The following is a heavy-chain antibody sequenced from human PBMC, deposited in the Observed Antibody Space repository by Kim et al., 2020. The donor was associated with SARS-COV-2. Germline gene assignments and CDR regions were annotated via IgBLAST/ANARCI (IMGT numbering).Heavy chain of an antibody. D-gene: IGHD3-16*01. V-gene: IGHV4-59*08. CDR3: ARHPGGGWFDP. J-gene: IGHJ5*02. Sequence: TKYNPSLESRVTISGATSKDQFSLKVRPVTAADTAVYYGARHPGGGWFDPWGQGTLVTVSS. CDR2: T.